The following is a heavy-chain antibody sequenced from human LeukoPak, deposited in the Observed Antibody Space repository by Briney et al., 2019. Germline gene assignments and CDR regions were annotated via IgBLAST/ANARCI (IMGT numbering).Heavy chain of an antibody. CDR1: GASFISHY. Sequence: SETLSLTCTVSGASFISHYWCWIRQPPGKGLEWLGYISASGSTNYNPSLKSRLTISVDTSKNQFSLKLSSVTAADTAVYYCARDPVGVIPSGFDPWGQGILVTVSS. J-gene: IGHJ5*02. V-gene: IGHV4-59*11. CDR3: ARDPVGVIPSGFDP. CDR2: ISASGST. D-gene: IGHD3-10*01.